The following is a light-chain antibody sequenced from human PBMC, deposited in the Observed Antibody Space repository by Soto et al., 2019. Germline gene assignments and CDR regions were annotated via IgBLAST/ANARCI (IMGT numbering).Light chain of an antibody. J-gene: IGKJ5*01. V-gene: IGKV3-20*01. Sequence: EIVLTHSPGTLSLSPWERATLSCRASQTFSNSFLSWFQQIPGQAPRLLIYGASMRATGIPDRFSGSGSGTDFTLTISRLEPEDFAVYYCQQCGSSSTFGQGTRLEIK. CDR1: QTFSNSF. CDR2: GAS. CDR3: QQCGSSST.